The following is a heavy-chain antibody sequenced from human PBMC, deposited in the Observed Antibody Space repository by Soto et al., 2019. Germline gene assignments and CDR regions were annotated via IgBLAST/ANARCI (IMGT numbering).Heavy chain of an antibody. V-gene: IGHV1-18*01. CDR2: ISAYNGNT. Sequence: ASVKVSCKASGYTFTSYGISWVRQAPGQGLEWMGWISAYNGNTNYAQKLQGRVTMTTDTSTSTAYTELRSLRSDDTAVYYCGRDLLPTEAGNFDYWGQGTLVTVSS. CDR3: GRDLLPTEAGNFDY. D-gene: IGHD1-1*01. CDR1: GYTFTSYG. J-gene: IGHJ4*02.